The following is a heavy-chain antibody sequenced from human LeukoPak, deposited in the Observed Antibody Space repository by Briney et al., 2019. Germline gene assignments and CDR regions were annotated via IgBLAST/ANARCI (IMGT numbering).Heavy chain of an antibody. Sequence: GGSLRLSCAASGFTFSSYSMNWVRQAPGKGLEWVSSISSSSSYIYYADSVKGRFTISRDNAKNSLYLQMNSLRAEDTAVYYCARDRGRYDFWSGYSDYWGQGTLVTVSS. J-gene: IGHJ4*02. CDR1: GFTFSSYS. D-gene: IGHD3-3*01. CDR2: ISSSSSYI. CDR3: ARDRGRYDFWSGYSDY. V-gene: IGHV3-21*01.